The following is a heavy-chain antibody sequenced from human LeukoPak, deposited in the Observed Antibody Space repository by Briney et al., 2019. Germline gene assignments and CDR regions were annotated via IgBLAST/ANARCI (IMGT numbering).Heavy chain of an antibody. V-gene: IGHV1-8*01. CDR1: GYTFTSYD. CDR2: MNPNSGNT. D-gene: IGHD1-26*01. J-gene: IGHJ4*02. CDR3: ARGRGSYFDY. Sequence: ASVKDSCKASGYTFTSYDINWVRQATGQGRAWMGWMNPNSGNTGYAQKFQGRVTMTRNTSISTAYMELSSLRSEDTAVYYCARGRGSYFDYWGQGTLVTVSS.